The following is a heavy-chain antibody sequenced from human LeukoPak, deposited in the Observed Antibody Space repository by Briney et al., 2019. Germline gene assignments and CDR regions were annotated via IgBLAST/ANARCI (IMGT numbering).Heavy chain of an antibody. CDR3: ATGGGYDILTGFVY. J-gene: IGHJ4*02. CDR2: FDPEDGET. Sequence: GASVKVSCKVSGYTLTELSMHRVRQAPGKGLEWMGGFDPEDGETIYAQKFQGRVTMTEDTSTDTAYMELSSLRSEDTAVYYCATGGGYDILTGFVYWGQGTLVTASS. V-gene: IGHV1-24*01. D-gene: IGHD3-9*01. CDR1: GYTLTELS.